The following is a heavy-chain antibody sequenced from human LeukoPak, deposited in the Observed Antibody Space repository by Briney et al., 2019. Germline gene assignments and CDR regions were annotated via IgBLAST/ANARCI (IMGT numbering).Heavy chain of an antibody. D-gene: IGHD2-2*01. J-gene: IGHJ6*02. V-gene: IGHV3-30*18. Sequence: GGSLRLSCAASEFTFSSYGMHWVRQAPGKGLEWVAVISYDGSNKYYADSVKGRFTISRDNSKNTLYLQMNSLRAEDTAVYYCAKGAPAANYYFYGTDVWGQGTTVTVSS. CDR3: AKGAPAANYYFYGTDV. CDR1: EFTFSSYG. CDR2: ISYDGSNK.